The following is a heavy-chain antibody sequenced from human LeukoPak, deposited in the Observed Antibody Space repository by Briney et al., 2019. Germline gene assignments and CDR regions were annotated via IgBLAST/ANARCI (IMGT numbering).Heavy chain of an antibody. Sequence: GGFLRLSCAVSGITLSNYGMSWVRQAPGKGLEWVAGISDSGGSTNYADSVKGRFTISRDNPKNTLYLQMNSLRAEDTAVYFCAKRGVVIRVILVGFHKEAYYFDSWGQGALVTVSS. J-gene: IGHJ4*02. CDR2: ISDSGGST. CDR1: GITLSNYG. D-gene: IGHD3-22*01. V-gene: IGHV3-23*01. CDR3: AKRGVVIRVILVGFHKEAYYFDS.